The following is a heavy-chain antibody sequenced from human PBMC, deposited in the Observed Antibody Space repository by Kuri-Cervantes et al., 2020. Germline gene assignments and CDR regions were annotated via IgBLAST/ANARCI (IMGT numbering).Heavy chain of an antibody. CDR2: ISAYNGNT. Sequence: ASVKVSCKASGYTFTSYGISWVRQAPGQGPEWMGWISAYNGNTNYAQKLQGRVTMTTDTSTSTAYMEMRSLRSDDTAVYYCARQFYGSGPFDPWGQGTLVTVSS. V-gene: IGHV1-18*01. CDR3: ARQFYGSGPFDP. D-gene: IGHD3-10*01. J-gene: IGHJ5*02. CDR1: GYTFTSYG.